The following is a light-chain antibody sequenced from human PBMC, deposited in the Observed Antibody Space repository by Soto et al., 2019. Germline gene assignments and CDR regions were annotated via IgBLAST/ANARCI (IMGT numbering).Light chain of an antibody. Sequence: QSALTQPASVSGSPGQSITISCTGTSSDVGSYNLVSWYQQHTGKAPKLMIYEGSKRPSGVSDRFSGSKSGNTASLTISGLQAEDEADYSCCSYAGSTYVFGTGTKLTVL. CDR2: EGS. V-gene: IGLV2-23*01. J-gene: IGLJ1*01. CDR1: SSDVGSYNL. CDR3: CSYAGSTYV.